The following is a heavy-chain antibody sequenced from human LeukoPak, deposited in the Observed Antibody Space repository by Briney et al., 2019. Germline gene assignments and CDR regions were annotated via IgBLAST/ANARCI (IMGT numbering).Heavy chain of an antibody. D-gene: IGHD4-23*01. CDR3: ARASNGGNYYYYYYYYMDV. J-gene: IGHJ6*03. V-gene: IGHV4-30-2*01. CDR2: IYHSGST. Sequence: SETLSLTCTVSGGSISSGGYYWSWIRQPPGKGLEWIGYIYHSGSTYYNPSLKSRVTISVDRSKNQFSLKLSSVTAADTAVYYCARASNGGNYYYYYYYYMDVWGKGTTVTVSS. CDR1: GGSISSGGYY.